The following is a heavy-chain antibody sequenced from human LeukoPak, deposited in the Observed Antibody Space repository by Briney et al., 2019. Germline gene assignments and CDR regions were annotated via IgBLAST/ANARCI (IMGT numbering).Heavy chain of an antibody. V-gene: IGHV3-23*01. D-gene: IGHD6-19*01. CDR3: AKLPVAGLYFDY. J-gene: IGHJ4*02. CDR2: ISGSGGST. CDR1: GFTFSSYA. Sequence: GGFLRLSCAASGFTFSSYAMSWVRQAPGKGLEWISAISGSGGSTYYVDSVKGRFTISRDNSKNTLYLQMNSLRVEDTAVYYCAKLPVAGLYFDYWGQGTLVTVSS.